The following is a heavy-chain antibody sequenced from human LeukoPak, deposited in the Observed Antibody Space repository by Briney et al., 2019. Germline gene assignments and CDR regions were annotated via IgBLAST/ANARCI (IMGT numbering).Heavy chain of an antibody. D-gene: IGHD2-15*01. CDR3: ARVFCTGGSCYGPFDY. V-gene: IGHV3-33*01. Sequence: GRSLRLSCAASGFMFSSYGMHWVRQAPGKGLEWVAFIWYDGSKKYYADSVKGRFTISRDNSKNTLYVQMNSLRAEDTAVYYCARVFCTGGSCYGPFDYWGQGTLVTVSS. CDR1: GFMFSSYG. CDR2: IWYDGSKK. J-gene: IGHJ4*02.